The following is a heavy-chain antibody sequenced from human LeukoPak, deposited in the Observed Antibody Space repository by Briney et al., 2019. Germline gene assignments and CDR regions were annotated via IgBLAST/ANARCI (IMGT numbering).Heavy chain of an antibody. Sequence: GGSLRLSCAASGFTFNGYDIHGVRQATGKGLEWVSGIDSAGDYHYRGPVKGRLPIPREHPQNSVYLQMNSLRAGEPAVYYWARWSSRGGFDYWGEGTLVTVCS. CDR1: GFTFNGYD. J-gene: IGHJ4*02. CDR2: IDSAGDY. D-gene: IGHD3-16*01. V-gene: IGHV3-13*01. CDR3: ARWSSRGGFDY.